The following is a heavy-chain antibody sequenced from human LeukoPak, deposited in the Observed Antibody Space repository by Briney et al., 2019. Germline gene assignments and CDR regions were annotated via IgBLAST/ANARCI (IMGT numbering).Heavy chain of an antibody. CDR2: INHSGST. J-gene: IGHJ6*03. Sequence: SETPSLTCAVYGGSFSGYYWSWIRQPPGKGLEWIGEINHSGSTNYNPSLKSRVTISVDTSKNQFSLKLSSVTAADTAVYYCARGEVVVVPAAMGYYYYMDVWGKGTSVTVSS. D-gene: IGHD2-2*01. V-gene: IGHV4-34*01. CDR1: GGSFSGYY. CDR3: ARGEVVVVPAAMGYYYYMDV.